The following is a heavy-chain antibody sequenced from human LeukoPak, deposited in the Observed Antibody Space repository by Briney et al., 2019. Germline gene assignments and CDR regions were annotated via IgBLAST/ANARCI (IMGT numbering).Heavy chain of an antibody. V-gene: IGHV4-59*12. CDR2: IYYSGST. CDR3: ARETVEWLLPN. CDR1: GDSISSDY. Sequence: SETLSLTCTVSGDSISSDYWSWLRQPPGKGLEWIGYIYYSGSTNYNPSLQSRVTISIDTSKSQFSLKLSSVTAADTAVYYCARETVEWLLPNWGQGTLVTVSS. J-gene: IGHJ4*02. D-gene: IGHD3-22*01.